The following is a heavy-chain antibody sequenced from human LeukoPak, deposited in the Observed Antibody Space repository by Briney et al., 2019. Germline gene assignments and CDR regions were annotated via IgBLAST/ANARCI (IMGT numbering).Heavy chain of an antibody. CDR2: IKRDGGEK. D-gene: IGHD4-17*01. V-gene: IGHV3-7*05. CDR3: ARDGGPYGDYVYYYYGMDV. Sequence: PGGSLRLSCVVSGFTFRSYWMSWVRQAPGKGLGWVVNIKRDGGEKYYVDSVKGRFTISRDNAKKSLYLQMNSLRAEDTAVYYCARDGGPYGDYVYYYYGMDVWGQGTTVTVSS. CDR1: GFTFRSYW. J-gene: IGHJ6*02.